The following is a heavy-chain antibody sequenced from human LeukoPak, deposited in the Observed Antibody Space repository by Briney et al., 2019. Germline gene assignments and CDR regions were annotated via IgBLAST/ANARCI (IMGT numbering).Heavy chain of an antibody. CDR3: ATLYSDYEARPGEGDY. D-gene: IGHD4-11*01. V-gene: IGHV4-30-4*01. J-gene: IGHJ4*02. CDR2: IYYSGST. CDR1: GGSISSGDYY. Sequence: PSQTLSLTCTVSGGSISSGDYYWSWIRQPPGKGLEWIVYIYYSGSTYYNPSLKSRVTISVDTSKNQFSLKLSSVTAADTAVYCCATLYSDYEARPGEGDYWGQGTLVTVSS.